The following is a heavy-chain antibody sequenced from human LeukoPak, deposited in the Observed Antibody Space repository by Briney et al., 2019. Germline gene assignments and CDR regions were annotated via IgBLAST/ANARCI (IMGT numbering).Heavy chain of an antibody. D-gene: IGHD5/OR15-5a*01. CDR3: ARSSVLSYYMDV. CDR2: IYTSGST. J-gene: IGHJ6*03. Sequence: SETLSLTCTVSGGSISSGSYYWSWIRQPAGKGLEWIGRIYTSGSTNYNPSLKSRVTISVDKSKNQFSLKLSSVTAADTAVYYCARSSVLSYYMDVWGKGTTVIVSS. V-gene: IGHV4-61*02. CDR1: GGSISSGSYY.